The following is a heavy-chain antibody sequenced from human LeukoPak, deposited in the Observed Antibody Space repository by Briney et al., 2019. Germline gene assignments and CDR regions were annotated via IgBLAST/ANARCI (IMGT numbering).Heavy chain of an antibody. V-gene: IGHV3-23*01. CDR1: GFTFSSYA. CDR3: AKALNVLVPSTSRWFDP. CDR2: ISDGGAAT. Sequence: GGSLRLSCAASGFTFSSYAMSWVRQAPGKGLEWVSTISDGGAATYYADSVKGRFTISRDNSKNTLPLQMNSLRAEDTAVYYCAKALNVLVPSTSRWFDPWGQGTLVTVPS. D-gene: IGHD2-8*02. J-gene: IGHJ5*02.